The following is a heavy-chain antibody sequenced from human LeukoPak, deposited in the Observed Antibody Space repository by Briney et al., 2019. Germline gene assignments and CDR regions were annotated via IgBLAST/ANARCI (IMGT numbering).Heavy chain of an antibody. J-gene: IGHJ4*02. D-gene: IGHD3-10*01. V-gene: IGHV3-7*01. CDR2: IKQDESER. CDR3: ARLRRGLWFGEYYFDY. CDR1: GFSFSSYW. Sequence: GGSLRLSCEGSGFSFSSYWMTWVRQSPGKGPEWVANIKQDESERYTVDSVKGRFTISRDNAKNSVYLQMNSLRAEDTAVYYCARLRRGLWFGEYYFDYWGQGTLVTVSS.